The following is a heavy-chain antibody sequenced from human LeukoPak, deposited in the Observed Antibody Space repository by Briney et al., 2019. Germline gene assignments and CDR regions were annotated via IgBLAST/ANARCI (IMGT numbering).Heavy chain of an antibody. D-gene: IGHD6-13*01. Sequence: GGSLRLSCAASGXTFSNAWVSWVRQAPGKGLEWVGRIKSKTDGGTTDYAAPVKGRFTISRDDSKNTLYLQMNSLKTEDTAVYYCTTSPSSSWYWFDPWGQGTLVTVSS. CDR2: IKSKTDGGTT. CDR1: GXTFSNAW. J-gene: IGHJ5*02. CDR3: TTSPSSSWYWFDP. V-gene: IGHV3-15*01.